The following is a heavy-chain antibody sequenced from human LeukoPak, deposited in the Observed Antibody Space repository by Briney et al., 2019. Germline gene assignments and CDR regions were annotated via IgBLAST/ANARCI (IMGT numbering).Heavy chain of an antibody. J-gene: IGHJ3*02. CDR2: ISYDGSNK. Sequence: GSLRLSCAASGFTFSSYAMHWVRQAPGKGLEWVAVISYDGSNKYYADSVKGRFTISRDNSKNTLYLQMNSLRAEDTAVYYCARDSAIADAFDIWGQGTMVTVSS. V-gene: IGHV3-30-3*01. D-gene: IGHD1-26*01. CDR1: GFTFSSYA. CDR3: ARDSAIADAFDI.